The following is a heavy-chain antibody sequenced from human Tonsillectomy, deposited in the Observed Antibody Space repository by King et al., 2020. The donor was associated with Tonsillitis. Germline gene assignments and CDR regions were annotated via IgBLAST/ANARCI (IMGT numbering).Heavy chain of an antibody. Sequence: QLQESGPGLVKPSDTLSLTCSVSGCSISSSRYYWGWIRQSPGKRLEWIGSIYYNGSTYYNPSLKSRVTIFVDTSNNQFSLKLSSVTAADRAVYYCARYDDYGDSKDAFDIWGQGTTVTVSS. D-gene: IGHD4-17*01. J-gene: IGHJ3*02. V-gene: IGHV4-39*01. CDR1: GCSISSSRYY. CDR2: IYYNGST. CDR3: ARYDDYGDSKDAFDI.